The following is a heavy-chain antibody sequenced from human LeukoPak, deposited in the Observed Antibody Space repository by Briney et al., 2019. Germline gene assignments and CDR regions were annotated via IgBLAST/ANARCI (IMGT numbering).Heavy chain of an antibody. CDR2: IIPIFGTA. D-gene: IGHD6-13*01. V-gene: IGHV1-69*05. J-gene: IGHJ6*03. CDR3: ARSDSSSWYPRRYYYMDV. Sequence: SVKVSCKASGGTFSSYAISWVRQAPGQGLEWMGGIIPIFGTANYAQRFQGRVTITTDESTSTAYMELSSLRSEDTAVYYCARSDSSSWYPRRYYYMDVWGKGTTVTVSS. CDR1: GGTFSSYA.